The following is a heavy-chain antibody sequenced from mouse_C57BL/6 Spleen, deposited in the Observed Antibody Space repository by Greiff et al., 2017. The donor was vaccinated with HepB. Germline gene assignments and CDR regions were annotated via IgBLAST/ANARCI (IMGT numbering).Heavy chain of an antibody. CDR3: AREGGQIRLDQYYYAMDY. J-gene: IGHJ4*01. CDR2: IYPGSGST. CDR1: GYTFTSYW. Sequence: QVQLQQPGAELVKPGASVKMSCKASGYTFTSYWITWVKQRPGQGLEWIGDIYPGSGSTNYNEKFKSKATLTVDTSSSTAYMQLSSLTSEDSAVYYCAREGGQIRLDQYYYAMDYWGHGTSVTVSS. V-gene: IGHV1-55*01. D-gene: IGHD3-2*02.